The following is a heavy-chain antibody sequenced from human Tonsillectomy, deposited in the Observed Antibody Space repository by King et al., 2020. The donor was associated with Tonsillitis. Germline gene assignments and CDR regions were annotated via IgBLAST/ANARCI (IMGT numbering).Heavy chain of an antibody. D-gene: IGHD5-12*01. CDR2: IYYIGST. Sequence: VQLQESGPGLVKPSLTLSLTCTVSGGSISSGDYYWSWIRQPPGKGLEWIGYIYYIGSTYYNPSLKSRVTISVDTSKNQFSLKLSSVTAADTAVYYCARQGAYGPIPLDIWGQGTMVTVSS. CDR1: GGSISSGDYY. J-gene: IGHJ3*02. CDR3: ARQGAYGPIPLDI. V-gene: IGHV4-30-4*01.